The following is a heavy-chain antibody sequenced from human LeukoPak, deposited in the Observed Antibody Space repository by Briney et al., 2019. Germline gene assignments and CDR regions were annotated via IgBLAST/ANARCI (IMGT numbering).Heavy chain of an antibody. V-gene: IGHV4-34*01. CDR2: INHSGST. CDR1: GGSFSGYY. J-gene: IGHJ4*02. Sequence: SETLSLTCAVYGGSFSGYYWSWIRQPPGKGLEWIGEINHSGSTNYNPSLKSRVTISVDTSKNQFSLKLSSVTAADTAVYYCAGGSSGYYSGAIDYWGQGTLVTVSS. CDR3: AGGSSGYYSGAIDY. D-gene: IGHD3-22*01.